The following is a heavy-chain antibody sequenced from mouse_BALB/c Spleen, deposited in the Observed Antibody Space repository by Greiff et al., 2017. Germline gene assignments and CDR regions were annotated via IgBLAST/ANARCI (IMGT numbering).Heavy chain of an antibody. D-gene: IGHD1-1*01. V-gene: IGHV5-6-5*01. Sequence: DVKLVESGGGLVKPGGSLKLSCAASGFTFSSYAMSWVRQTPEKRLEWVASISSGGSTYYPDSVKGRFTISRDNARNILYLQMSSLRSEDTAMYYCARREGYYGAMDYWGQGTSVTVSS. CDR1: GFTFSSYA. J-gene: IGHJ4*01. CDR2: ISSGGST. CDR3: ARREGYYGAMDY.